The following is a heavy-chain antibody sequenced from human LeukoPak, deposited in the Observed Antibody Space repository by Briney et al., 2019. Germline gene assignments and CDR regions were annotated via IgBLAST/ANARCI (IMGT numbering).Heavy chain of an antibody. Sequence: ASVKVSCKASGGTFSSYGISWVRQAPGQGLEWMGWISAYNGNTNYAQKLQGRVTMTTDTSTSTAYMELRSLRSDDTAVYYCARVFWNDAWFDPWGQGTLVTVSS. CDR3: ARVFWNDAWFDP. J-gene: IGHJ5*02. CDR1: GGTFSSYG. V-gene: IGHV1-18*01. CDR2: ISAYNGNT. D-gene: IGHD1-1*01.